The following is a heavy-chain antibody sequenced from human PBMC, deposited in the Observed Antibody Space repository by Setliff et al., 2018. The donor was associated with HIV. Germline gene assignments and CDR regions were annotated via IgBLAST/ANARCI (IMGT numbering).Heavy chain of an antibody. CDR1: GFTFSDHY. CDR3: ARVSELLAYYMDV. D-gene: IGHD1-26*01. J-gene: IGHJ6*03. Sequence: PGGSLRLSCEASGFTFSDHYMDWVRQAPGKGLEWIGRIHTSGSTNYNPSLKSRVTISVDTSKNQFSLKLSSVTAADTAVYYCARVSELLAYYMDVWGKGTTVTVSS. V-gene: IGHV4-4*08. CDR2: IHTSGST.